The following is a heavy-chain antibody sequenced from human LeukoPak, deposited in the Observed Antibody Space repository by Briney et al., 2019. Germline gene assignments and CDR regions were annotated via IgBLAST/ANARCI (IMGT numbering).Heavy chain of an antibody. V-gene: IGHV3-23*01. CDR3: AKGSRGNYDY. D-gene: IGHD1-26*01. J-gene: IGHJ4*02. CDR2: ITDSGIST. CDR1: GFTFNSYA. Sequence: GGSLRLSCAASGFTFNSYAMAWVRQAPEMGLEWVSSITDSGISTYYADSVKGRFTISRDNSKNTLYLQINSLRAEDTAVYYCAKGSRGNYDYWGRGTLVTVSS.